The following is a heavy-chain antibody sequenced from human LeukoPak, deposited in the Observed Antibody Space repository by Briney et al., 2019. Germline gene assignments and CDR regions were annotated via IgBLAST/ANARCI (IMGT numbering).Heavy chain of an antibody. CDR1: GGSISSSSSC. J-gene: IGHJ6*02. CDR2: IYYSGST. V-gene: IGHV4-39*02. CDR3: ARDIVVVVAKAFYYYYGMDV. D-gene: IGHD2-15*01. Sequence: PSETLSLTCTVSGGSISSSSSCWGWTRQPPGKGLEWIGSIYYSGSTYYNPTLKSRVTISVDTSKNQFSLKLSSVTAADTAVYYCARDIVVVVAKAFYYYYGMDVWGQGTTVTVSS.